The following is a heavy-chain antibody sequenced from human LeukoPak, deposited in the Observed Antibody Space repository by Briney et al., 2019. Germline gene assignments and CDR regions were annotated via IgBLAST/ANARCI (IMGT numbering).Heavy chain of an antibody. CDR3: ARPSRSSSWYWFDY. CDR2: IYPGDSDT. D-gene: IGHD6-13*01. Sequence: KLGESLKISCKGSEYSFTSYWIGWVRQMPGKGLEWMGIIYPGDSDTRYSPSFQGQVTISADKSISTAYLQWSSLKASDTAMYYCARPSRSSSWYWFDYWGQGTLVTVSS. J-gene: IGHJ4*02. V-gene: IGHV5-51*01. CDR1: EYSFTSYW.